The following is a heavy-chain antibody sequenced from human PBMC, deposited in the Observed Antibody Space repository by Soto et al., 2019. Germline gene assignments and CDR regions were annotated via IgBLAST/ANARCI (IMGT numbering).Heavy chain of an antibody. J-gene: IGHJ6*04. CDR2: INSAGGST. D-gene: IGHD1-7*01. CDR1: GLGFSKYA. Sequence: QSGGSLRLSCVASGLGFSKYALSLVRQSPGKGLEWVSSINSAGGSTYYADSAKGRFTISRDNSKNALYLQMNSLRVDDTAVYYCAKDPGTIHHYYPIEVWGKGTTVTVSS. CDR3: AKDPGTIHHYYPIEV. V-gene: IGHV3-23*01.